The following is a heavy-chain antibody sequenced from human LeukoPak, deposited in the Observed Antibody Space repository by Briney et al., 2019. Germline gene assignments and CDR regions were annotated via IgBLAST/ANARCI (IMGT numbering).Heavy chain of an antibody. CDR3: ARANPRNRFFDY. J-gene: IGHJ4*02. CDR2: IYYSGST. Sequence: SETLSLTCSVSGGSISSYYWSWIRQPPGKGLEWIGYIYYSGSTNYNPSLKSRVTISVDTSKNQFSLKLSSVTAADTAVYYCARANPRNRFFDYWGQGTLVTVSS. V-gene: IGHV4-59*01. D-gene: IGHD1-14*01. CDR1: GGSISSYY.